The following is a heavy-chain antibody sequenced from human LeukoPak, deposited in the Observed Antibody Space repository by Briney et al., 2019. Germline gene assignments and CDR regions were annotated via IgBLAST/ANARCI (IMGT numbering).Heavy chain of an antibody. CDR2: ISAYNGNT. D-gene: IGHD1-20*01. Sequence: GASVKVSCKASGYTFTSYGISWVRQAPGQGLEWMGWISAYNGNTNYAQKLQGRVTMTTDTSTSTAYMELRSLRSDDTAVYYCARAGHRIPGPTPSLAYWGQGTLVTASS. CDR3: ARAGHRIPGPTPSLAY. V-gene: IGHV1-18*01. CDR1: GYTFTSYG. J-gene: IGHJ4*02.